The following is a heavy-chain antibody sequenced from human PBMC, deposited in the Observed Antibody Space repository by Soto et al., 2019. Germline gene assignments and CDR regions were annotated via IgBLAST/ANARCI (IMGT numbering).Heavy chain of an antibody. CDR2: IWYDGSNK. J-gene: IGHJ4*02. D-gene: IGHD2-15*01. Sequence: QVQLVESGGGVVQPGRSLRLSCAASGFTFSSYGMHWVRQAPGKGLEWVAVIWYDGSNKYYADSVKGRFTISRDNSKNTLYLQMNSLRAEDTAVYYCARDGCSGGSCSIDYWGQGTLVTVSS. V-gene: IGHV3-33*01. CDR3: ARDGCSGGSCSIDY. CDR1: GFTFSSYG.